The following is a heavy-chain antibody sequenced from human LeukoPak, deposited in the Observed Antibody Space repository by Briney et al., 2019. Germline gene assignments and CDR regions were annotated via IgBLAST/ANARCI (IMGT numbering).Heavy chain of an antibody. Sequence: SETLSLTCTVSGGSISSHYWSRIRQPPGKGLEWIGYIYYSGNTNYNPSLRSRATVSVDTSKNQFSLKLSSVTAADTAVYYCARGIAAARLDYWGQGTLVTVSS. CDR2: IYYSGNT. D-gene: IGHD6-13*01. V-gene: IGHV4-59*11. J-gene: IGHJ4*02. CDR3: ARGIAAARLDY. CDR1: GGSISSHY.